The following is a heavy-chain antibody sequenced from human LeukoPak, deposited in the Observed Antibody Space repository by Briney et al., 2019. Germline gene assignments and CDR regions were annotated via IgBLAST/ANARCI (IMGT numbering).Heavy chain of an antibody. CDR3: ARDGDSSGYYNYYYGMDV. J-gene: IGHJ6*02. V-gene: IGHV3-23*01. D-gene: IGHD3-22*01. CDR2: ISGSGGST. CDR1: GFTFSSYA. Sequence: GGSLRLSCAASGFTFSSYAMSWVRQAPGKGLEWVSAISGSGGSTYYADSVKGRFTISRDNSKNTLYLQMNSLRAEDTAVYYCARDGDSSGYYNYYYGMDVWGQGTTVTVSS.